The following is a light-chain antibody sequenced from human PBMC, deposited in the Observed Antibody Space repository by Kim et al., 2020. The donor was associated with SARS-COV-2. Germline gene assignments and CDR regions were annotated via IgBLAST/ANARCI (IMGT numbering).Light chain of an antibody. Sequence: GQSVTMSCTGTSSDVGGYNYGSWYQQHPGKAPKLLIYEVSKRPSGVPDRFSGSKSGNTASLTVSGLQAEDEADYYCSSYAGSNNLVFGGGTQLTVL. CDR1: SSDVGGYNY. V-gene: IGLV2-8*01. CDR2: EVS. J-gene: IGLJ3*02. CDR3: SSYAGSNNLV.